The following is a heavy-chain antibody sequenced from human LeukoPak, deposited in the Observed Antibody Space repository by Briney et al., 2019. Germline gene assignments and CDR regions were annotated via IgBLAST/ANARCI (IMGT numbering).Heavy chain of an antibody. CDR2: INWNSGSI. J-gene: IGHJ4*02. D-gene: IGHD5-12*01. Sequence: GGSLRLSCAASGFTFDDYAMHWVRQAPGKGLEWVSGINWNSGSIGYADSVKGRFTISRDNAKNSLYLQMNSLRAEDTALYYCAKSSSYSGYKGDFDYWGQGTLATVSS. CDR3: AKSSSYSGYKGDFDY. V-gene: IGHV3-9*01. CDR1: GFTFDDYA.